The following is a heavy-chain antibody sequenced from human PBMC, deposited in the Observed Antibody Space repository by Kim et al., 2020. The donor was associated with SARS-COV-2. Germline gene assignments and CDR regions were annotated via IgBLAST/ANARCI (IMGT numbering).Heavy chain of an antibody. CDR2: IKQDGSEK. J-gene: IGHJ6*02. CDR3: TSLSTSYGMDV. V-gene: IGHV3-7*01. CDR1: GFTFSDYW. D-gene: IGHD3-16*01. Sequence: GGSLRLSCAASGFTFSDYWMSWVRQAPGKGLEWVANIKQDGSEKDYVDSVKGRFIISRDNAKNSLYLQMNSLRAEDTAVYYCTSLSTSYGMDVWGQVTTV.